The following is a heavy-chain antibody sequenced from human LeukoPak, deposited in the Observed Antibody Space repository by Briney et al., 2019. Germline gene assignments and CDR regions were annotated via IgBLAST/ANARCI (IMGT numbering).Heavy chain of an antibody. V-gene: IGHV1-18*01. J-gene: IGHJ5*02. CDR2: ISAYNGNT. CDR3: ARVVRGDNNWFDP. Sequence: ASVKVSCKASGYTFTSYGISWVRQAPGQGLEWMGWISAYNGNTNYAQKLQGRVSMTTDTSTSTAYVELRSLRSDDTAVYYCARVVRGDNNWFDPWGQGTLVTVPS. D-gene: IGHD3-10*01. CDR1: GYTFTSYG.